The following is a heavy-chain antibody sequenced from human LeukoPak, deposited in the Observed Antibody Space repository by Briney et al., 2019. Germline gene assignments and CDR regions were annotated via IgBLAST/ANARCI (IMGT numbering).Heavy chain of an antibody. V-gene: IGHV3-74*01. CDR2: INTDGTVT. CDR3: ATKQWLAPPPDS. CDR1: GFTFSKYW. Sequence: GGSLRLSCAASGFTFSKYWMLWVRQAPGKGLESISRINTDGTVTTYADSAKGRFTVSRDNADNTMFLQMNSVRDEDTAVDYCATKQWLAPPPDSWGQGTPVTVSS. J-gene: IGHJ4*02. D-gene: IGHD6-19*01.